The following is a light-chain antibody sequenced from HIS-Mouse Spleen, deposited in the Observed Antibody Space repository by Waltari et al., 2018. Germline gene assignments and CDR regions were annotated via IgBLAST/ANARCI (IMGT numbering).Light chain of an antibody. CDR1: SSNIGSNY. J-gene: IGLJ3*02. CDR2: RNN. Sequence: QSVLTQPPSASGTPGQRVTISCSGSSSNIGSNYVYWYQQLPGTAPKLLVYRNNRASSGLPDRCSGSQSGTSRCLAISGHRAGDEADDYCAAWDGSLSGPWVFGGGTKLTVL. CDR3: AAWDGSLSGPWV. V-gene: IGLV1-47*01.